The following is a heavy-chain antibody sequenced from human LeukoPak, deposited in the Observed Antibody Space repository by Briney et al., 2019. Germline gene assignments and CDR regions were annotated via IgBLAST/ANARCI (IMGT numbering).Heavy chain of an antibody. CDR3: VRGGQGRVDYFDS. Sequence: GGSLRLSCAVSGFNFRSYSMNWVRQSPGKGGEWISYIGCADRIYYAHSMRRRLTISRDNAKNSVYLQMNTLRVEDTAVYYCVRGGQGRVDYFDSWGQGTLVTVSS. CDR2: IGCADRI. V-gene: IGHV3-48*04. J-gene: IGHJ4*02. CDR1: GFNFRSYS.